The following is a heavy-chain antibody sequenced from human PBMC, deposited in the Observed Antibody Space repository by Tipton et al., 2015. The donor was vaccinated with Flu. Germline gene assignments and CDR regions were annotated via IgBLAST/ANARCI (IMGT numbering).Heavy chain of an antibody. D-gene: IGHD3-9*01. J-gene: IGHJ4*02. V-gene: IGHV5-51*01. Sequence: VQLVQSGAEVKESGESLRISCKGSGYSFTSYWIGWVRQKPGKGLEWMGIIYPADSDTRYSPSFAGQVIISADKSITTAYLQWTSLKASDTAMYYCVRQMRVTGYRGPFEDWGQGTLVAVSS. CDR2: IYPADSDT. CDR3: VRQMRVTGYRGPFED. CDR1: GYSFTSYW.